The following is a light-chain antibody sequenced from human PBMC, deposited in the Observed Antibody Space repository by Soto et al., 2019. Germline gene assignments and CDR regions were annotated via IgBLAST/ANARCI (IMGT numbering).Light chain of an antibody. CDR3: ATWDSSLSVVV. CDR1: SSNIGNNY. J-gene: IGLJ2*01. Sequence: QSVLTQPPSVSAAPGQKVTISCSGSSSNIGNNYVSWYQQPPGTAPNLLIYEDNRRRSGIPDRFSGSKSGTSATLGITGLQTGDEVDYYCATWDSSLSVVVFGGGTKVTVL. CDR2: EDN. V-gene: IGLV1-51*02.